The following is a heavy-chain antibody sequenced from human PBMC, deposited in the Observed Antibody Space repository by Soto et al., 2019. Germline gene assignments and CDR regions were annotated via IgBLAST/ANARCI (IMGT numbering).Heavy chain of an antibody. CDR3: ARQWLASNYYYYYGMDV. CDR1: GGSFSGYY. CDR2: INHSGST. V-gene: IGHV4-34*01. Sequence: QVQLQQWGAGLLKPSETLSLTCAVYGGSFSGYYWSWIRQPPGKGLEWIGEINHSGSTNYNPSLKRRVTISVDTSKNQFSLRLSSVTAADTAVYYCARQWLASNYYYYYGMDVWGQGTTVTVS. D-gene: IGHD6-19*01. J-gene: IGHJ6*02.